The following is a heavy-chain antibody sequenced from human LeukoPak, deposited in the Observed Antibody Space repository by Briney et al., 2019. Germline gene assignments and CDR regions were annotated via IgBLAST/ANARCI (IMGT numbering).Heavy chain of an antibody. Sequence: SETLSLTCTVSGGSISRYYWGWIRQPPGKGLEWIGYIYYSGSTNYNPSLKSRVTISVDTSKNQFSLKLTSVTAADTAVYYCARGGSYYYDMDVWGQGTTVTVSS. CDR3: ARGGSYYYDMDV. CDR1: GGSISRYY. J-gene: IGHJ6*02. CDR2: IYYSGST. V-gene: IGHV4-59*08.